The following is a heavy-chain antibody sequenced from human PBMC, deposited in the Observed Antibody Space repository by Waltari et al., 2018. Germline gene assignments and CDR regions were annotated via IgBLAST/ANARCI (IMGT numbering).Heavy chain of an antibody. V-gene: IGHV4-39*01. CDR1: GVSIRSSSRF. J-gene: IGHJ5*02. D-gene: IGHD2-15*01. CDR3: VVMSSCSGGICYSGIDP. Sequence: QLQLQEEPGPGLVKPSETLSLTCTVSGVSIRSSSRFWGWIRQPPGKGLEWIGNIYYTGTTFYTPSLKSRVVISVETSKNHFSLRLTSVTAADTAVYYCVVMSSCSGGICYSGIDPWGQGTLVIVSS. CDR2: IYYTGTT.